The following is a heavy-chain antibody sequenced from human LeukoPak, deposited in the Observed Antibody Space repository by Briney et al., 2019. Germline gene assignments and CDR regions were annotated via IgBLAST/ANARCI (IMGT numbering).Heavy chain of an antibody. J-gene: IGHJ6*03. D-gene: IGHD3-9*01. CDR1: GFTFGDYA. CDR3: TRDRAYYDILTGYSYYYYYMDV. CDR2: IRSKAYGGTT. Sequence: GGSLRLSCTASGFTFGDYAMSWVRQAPGKGLEWVGFIRSKAYGGTTEYAASVKGRFTISRDDSKSIAYLQMNSLKTEDTAVYYCTRDRAYYDILTGYSYYYYYMDVWGKGTTVTVSS. V-gene: IGHV3-49*04.